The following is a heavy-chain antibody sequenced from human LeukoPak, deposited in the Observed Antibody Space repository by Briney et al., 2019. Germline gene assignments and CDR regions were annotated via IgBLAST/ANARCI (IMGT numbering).Heavy chain of an antibody. CDR1: GFTFSNYA. D-gene: IGHD1-1*01. V-gene: IGHV3-23*01. CDR3: AKGKATSAVDWFDP. Sequence: EESLRLSCACSGFTFSNYAMMWVRQAPGKGLEWVSTITGDGGATIYTDSVKGRLTISRDNSKNMVYLHLNSLRVDDTAVYFCAKGKATSAVDWFDPWGQGTLVTVSS. J-gene: IGHJ5*02. CDR2: ITGDGGAT.